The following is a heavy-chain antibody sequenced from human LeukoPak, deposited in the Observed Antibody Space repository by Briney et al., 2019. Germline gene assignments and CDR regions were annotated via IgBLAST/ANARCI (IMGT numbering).Heavy chain of an antibody. CDR3: AKDVVYTPYYGGNEDY. CDR2: IRYDGSNK. Sequence: GGSLRLSCAASGFTFSSYGMHWVRQAPGKGLEWVAFIRYDGSNKYYADSVKSRFTISRDNSKNTLYLQMNSLRAEDTAVYYCAKDVVYTPYYGGNEDYWGQGTLVTVSS. J-gene: IGHJ4*02. CDR1: GFTFSSYG. D-gene: IGHD4-23*01. V-gene: IGHV3-30*02.